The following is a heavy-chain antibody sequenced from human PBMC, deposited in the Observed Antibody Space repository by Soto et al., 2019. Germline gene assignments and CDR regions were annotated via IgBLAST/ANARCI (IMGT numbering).Heavy chain of an antibody. CDR3: ARDHNGSGLRENVDYSYYYYYMDV. J-gene: IGHJ6*03. V-gene: IGHV3-30*04. CDR2: ISYDGSNK. CDR1: GFTFSSYA. D-gene: IGHD4-4*01. Sequence: GGSLRLSCAASGFTFSSYAMHWVRQAPGKGLEWVAVISYDGSNKYYAESVKGRFTISRDNSKNTLYLQMNSLRAEDTAVYYCARDHNGSGLRENVDYSYYYYYMDVWGKGTTVTVSS.